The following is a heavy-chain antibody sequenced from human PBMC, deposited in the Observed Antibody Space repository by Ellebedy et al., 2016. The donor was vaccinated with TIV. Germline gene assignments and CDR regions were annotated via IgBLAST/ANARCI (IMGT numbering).Heavy chain of an antibody. V-gene: IGHV4-59*02. Sequence: SETLSLTXTVSGGSVSGYYWSWIRQPPGKGLAWMGYIYDSGNTNYNPSLKSRVTISLGTSKNQFSLKLTSVTAADTAVYYCARASSVAAPHRAFDIWGQGTMVTVSS. CDR3: ARASSVAAPHRAFDI. J-gene: IGHJ3*02. D-gene: IGHD6-19*01. CDR2: IYDSGNT. CDR1: GGSVSGYY.